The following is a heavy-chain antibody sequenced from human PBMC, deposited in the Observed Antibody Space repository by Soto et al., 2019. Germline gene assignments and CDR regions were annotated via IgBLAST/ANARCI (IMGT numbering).Heavy chain of an antibody. CDR2: IDSSGEK. D-gene: IGHD6-19*01. Sequence: QVTLKESGPVLVKPTETLTLRCTVSGLSITDSEMGVSWIRQPPGQPLGWLAHIDSSGEKSYRTFLKRRLAISKDTSKSQIVLTMTNMDPADTATYYCARIHLAVAVSPWFDPWGQGIPVTVSS. CDR1: GLSITDSEMG. V-gene: IGHV2-26*01. J-gene: IGHJ5*02. CDR3: ARIHLAVAVSPWFDP.